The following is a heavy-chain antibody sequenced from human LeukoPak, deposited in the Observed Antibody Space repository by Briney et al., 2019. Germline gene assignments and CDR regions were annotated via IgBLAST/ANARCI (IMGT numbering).Heavy chain of an antibody. D-gene: IGHD1-26*01. CDR2: INSDGSST. V-gene: IGHV3-74*01. J-gene: IGHJ4*02. CDR1: GFTLSSYW. CDR3: ATPRGSGSYLAFDY. Sequence: GGSLRLSCAASGFTLSSYWMHWVRQAPGKGLVWVSRINSDGSSTSYADSVKGRFTISRDNAKNTLCLQMNSLRAEDTAVYYCATPRGSGSYLAFDYWGQGTLVTVSS.